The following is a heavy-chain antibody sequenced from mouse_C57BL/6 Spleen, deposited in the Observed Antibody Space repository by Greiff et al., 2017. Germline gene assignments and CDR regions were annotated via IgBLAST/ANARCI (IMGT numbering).Heavy chain of an antibody. CDR3: ARTYYDYDVNYAMDY. D-gene: IGHD2-4*01. CDR2: INPSTGGT. V-gene: IGHV1-42*01. CDR1: GYSFTGYY. Sequence: VQLQQSGPELVKPGASVKISCKASGYSFTGYYMNWVKQSPEKSLEWIGEINPSTGGTTYNQKFKAKATLTVDKSSSTAYMQLKSLTSEDSAVYYCARTYYDYDVNYAMDYWGQGTSVTVSS. J-gene: IGHJ4*01.